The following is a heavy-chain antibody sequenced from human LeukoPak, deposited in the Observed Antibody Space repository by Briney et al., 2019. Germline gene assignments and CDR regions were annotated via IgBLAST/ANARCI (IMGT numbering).Heavy chain of an antibody. CDR1: GFTLSSNY. Sequence: AGSLRLSCAASGFTLSSNYGGWVRQAPGKGLEWVSHIYSGGSTYHVDAVKGRFTISIDTSENMVFLQMNSLRAEDTAVYYCAKGGGFAKYYFDYWGQGTLVTVSS. J-gene: IGHJ4*02. CDR2: IYSGGST. D-gene: IGHD3-16*01. CDR3: AKGGGFAKYYFDY. V-gene: IGHV3-66*01.